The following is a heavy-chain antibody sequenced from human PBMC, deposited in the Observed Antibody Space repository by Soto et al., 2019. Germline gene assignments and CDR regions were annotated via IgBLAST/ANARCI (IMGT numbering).Heavy chain of an antibody. D-gene: IGHD3-9*01. Sequence: NPSETLSLPCTVSGGSISSSSYYWGWIRQPPGKGLEWIGSIYYSGSTYYNPSLKSRVTISVDTSKNQFSLKLSSVTAADTAVYYCARGDDWSAHYGMDVWGQGTTVTVS. CDR2: IYYSGST. CDR1: GGSISSSSYY. J-gene: IGHJ6*02. CDR3: ARGDDWSAHYGMDV. V-gene: IGHV4-39*01.